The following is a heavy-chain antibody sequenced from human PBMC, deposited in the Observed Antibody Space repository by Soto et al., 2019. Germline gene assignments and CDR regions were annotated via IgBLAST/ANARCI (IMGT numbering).Heavy chain of an antibody. D-gene: IGHD3-10*01. V-gene: IGHV1-3*01. CDR1: GYTFTSYY. CDR3: ARDLGFGLSDY. J-gene: IGHJ4*02. Sequence: ASVKVSCKASGYTFTSYYMHWVRQAPGQRLEWMGWINAGNGNTKYSQKFQGRVTITRDTSASTAYMELSGLRSEDTAVYSCARDLGFGLSDYWGQGTLVTVSS. CDR2: INAGNGNT.